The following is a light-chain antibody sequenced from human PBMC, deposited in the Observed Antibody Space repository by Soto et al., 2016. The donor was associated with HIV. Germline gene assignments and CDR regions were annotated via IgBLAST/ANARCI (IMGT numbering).Light chain of an antibody. J-gene: IGKJ1*01. V-gene: IGKV1-5*03. Sequence: DIQLTQSPSTLSASVGDRVTITCRASQSVNDWLAWYQQEPGTPPILLIYKVSTLESGVPSRFSGVGFGTDFTLTISTLQPEDSAIYYCQQYNTPPWTFGQGTKVEI. CDR1: QSVNDW. CDR2: KVS. CDR3: QQYNTPPWT.